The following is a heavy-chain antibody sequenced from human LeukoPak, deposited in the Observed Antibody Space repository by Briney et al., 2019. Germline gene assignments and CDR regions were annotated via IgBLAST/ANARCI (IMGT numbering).Heavy chain of an antibody. D-gene: IGHD3-22*01. CDR1: GFTFSSYA. CDR3: AKRGVVIRVILVGFHKQAYYFDS. V-gene: IGHV3-23*01. CDR2: ISGSGGST. Sequence: GGSLRLSCAASGFTFSSYAMSWVRQAPGKGLEWVSAISGSGGSTYYADSVKGRFTISRDNPKNTLYLQMNSLRAEDTAVYFCAKRGVVIRVILVGFHKQAYYFDSWGQGALVTVSS. J-gene: IGHJ4*02.